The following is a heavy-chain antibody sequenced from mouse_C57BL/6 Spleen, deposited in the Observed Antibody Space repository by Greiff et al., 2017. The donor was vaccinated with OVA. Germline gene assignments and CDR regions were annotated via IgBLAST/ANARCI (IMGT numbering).Heavy chain of an antibody. D-gene: IGHD2-4*01. CDR3: ARMSLYDYDVPWFAY. Sequence: VKLMESGPGLVQPSQSLSITCTVSGFSLTSYGVHWVRQSPGKGLEWLGVIWSGGSTDYNAAFISRLSISKDNSKSQVFFKMNSLQADDTAIYYCARMSLYDYDVPWFAYWGQGTLVTVSA. V-gene: IGHV2-2*01. CDR2: IWSGGST. J-gene: IGHJ3*01. CDR1: GFSLTSYG.